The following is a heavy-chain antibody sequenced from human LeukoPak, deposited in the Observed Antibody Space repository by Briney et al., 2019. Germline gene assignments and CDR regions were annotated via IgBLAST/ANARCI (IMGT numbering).Heavy chain of an antibody. J-gene: IGHJ4*02. D-gene: IGHD3-9*01. V-gene: IGHV3-7*01. Sequence: GGSLRLSCAASGFTFSSYWMSWVRQAPGKGLEWVANIKQDGREKYYVDSVKGRFTISRDNAKNSLFLQMNSLRAEDTAVYYCARVEDYDILTGFDYWGQGTLVTVSS. CDR1: GFTFSSYW. CDR3: ARVEDYDILTGFDY. CDR2: IKQDGREK.